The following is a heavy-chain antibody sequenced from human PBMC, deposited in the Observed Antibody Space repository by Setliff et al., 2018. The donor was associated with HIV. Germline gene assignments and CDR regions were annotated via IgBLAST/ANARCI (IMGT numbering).Heavy chain of an antibody. V-gene: IGHV4-31*03. CDR2: IHYTGSN. D-gene: IGHD6-6*01. Sequence: PSETLSLTCSVSGGSISSGGHYWSWIRQQPGKGLEWIGYIHYTGSNFYNPSFTSRLTISIDTSKNQFSLKLTSMTAADTAVYFCARGGNSRAAWFDSWGQGTLVTSPQ. J-gene: IGHJ5*01. CDR1: GGSISSGGHY. CDR3: ARGGNSRAAWFDS.